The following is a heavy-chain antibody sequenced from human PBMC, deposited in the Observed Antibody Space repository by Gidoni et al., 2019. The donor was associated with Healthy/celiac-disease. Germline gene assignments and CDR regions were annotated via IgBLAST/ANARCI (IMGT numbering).Heavy chain of an antibody. CDR3: ARDPAPSGSYYFDY. J-gene: IGHJ4*02. CDR2: IWYDGSNK. Sequence: QVQLVESGGGVVQPGRSLRLSCAASGFTFSSYGMHWVRQAPGKGLEGVAVIWYDGSNKYYADSVKGRFTISRDNSKNTLYLQMNSLRAEDTAVYYCARDPAPSGSYYFDYWGQGTLVTVSS. V-gene: IGHV3-33*01. CDR1: GFTFSSYG. D-gene: IGHD1-26*01.